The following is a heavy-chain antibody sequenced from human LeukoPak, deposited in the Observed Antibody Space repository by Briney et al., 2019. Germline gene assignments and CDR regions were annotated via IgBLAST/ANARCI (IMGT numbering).Heavy chain of an antibody. CDR1: GFTFSNYG. Sequence: GGSLRLSCAASGFTFSNYGMHWVRQAPGKGLEWVTFIRYDGSNKYYADSVKGRFTISRDNSKNTLYLQMNSLGAEDTAVYYCAKGYSFYFDYWGQETLVTVSP. V-gene: IGHV3-30*02. CDR2: IRYDGSNK. J-gene: IGHJ4*02. D-gene: IGHD1-1*01. CDR3: AKGYSFYFDY.